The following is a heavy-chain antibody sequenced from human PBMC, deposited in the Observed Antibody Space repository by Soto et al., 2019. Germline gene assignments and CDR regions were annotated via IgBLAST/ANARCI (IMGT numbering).Heavy chain of an antibody. Sequence: RGESLKISCKGSGYSFTSYWIGWVRQMPGKGLEWMGIIYPGDSDTRYSPSFQGQVTISADKSISTAYLQWSSLKASDTAMYYCAGSLWFGEYYYGMDVWGQGTTVTVSS. V-gene: IGHV5-51*01. CDR1: GYSFTSYW. J-gene: IGHJ6*02. D-gene: IGHD3-10*01. CDR2: IYPGDSDT. CDR3: AGSLWFGEYYYGMDV.